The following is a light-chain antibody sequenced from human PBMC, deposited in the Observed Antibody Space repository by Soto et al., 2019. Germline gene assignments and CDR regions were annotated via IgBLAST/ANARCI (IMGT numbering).Light chain of an antibody. CDR3: SSFAGSNNFGV. CDR2: EVN. Sequence: QSALTQPPSASGSPGQSVTISCTGTSSDIGGYNYVSWYQQHPGKAPKLMIFEVNKRPSGVPDRFSGSKSDNTASLTVSGLQAEDEADYYCSSFAGSNNFGVFGTGTKLTVL. J-gene: IGLJ1*01. CDR1: SSDIGGYNY. V-gene: IGLV2-8*01.